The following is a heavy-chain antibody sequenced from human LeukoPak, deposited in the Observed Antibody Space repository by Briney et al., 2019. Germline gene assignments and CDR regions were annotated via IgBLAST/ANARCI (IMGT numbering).Heavy chain of an antibody. J-gene: IGHJ4*02. Sequence: GSLRLSCAVSGFTVSSNYMTWVRQAPGTGLEWVSVIYSGGSIYYADSVKCRFTISRDISKNTVDLQLNSLRAEDTAVYYCASGKETSMAQGYWGQGTLVTVSS. CDR3: ASGKETSMAQGY. CDR2: IYSGGSI. CDR1: GFTVSSNY. V-gene: IGHV3-53*01. D-gene: IGHD5-18*01.